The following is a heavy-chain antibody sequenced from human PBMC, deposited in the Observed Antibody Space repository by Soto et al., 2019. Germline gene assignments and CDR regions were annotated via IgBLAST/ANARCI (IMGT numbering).Heavy chain of an antibody. D-gene: IGHD3-9*01. V-gene: IGHV4-59*01. Sequence: QVQLQESGPGLVRPSETLSLTCTVSGGSISAYYWGWVRQPPGKGLAWIGHIYYTGGTRYNPSLKSRVTISVDTARIHFSLRLNSVTAADTAVYYCARTPVTGDSDSWGQGTLVTVSS. CDR1: GGSISAYY. CDR2: IYYTGGT. J-gene: IGHJ4*02. CDR3: ARTPVTGDSDS.